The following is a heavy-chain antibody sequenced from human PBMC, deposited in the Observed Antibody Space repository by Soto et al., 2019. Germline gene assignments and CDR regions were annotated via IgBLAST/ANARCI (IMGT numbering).Heavy chain of an antibody. CDR1: GFTFSSYG. J-gene: IGHJ4*02. D-gene: IGHD6-6*01. V-gene: IGHV3-23*01. Sequence: GGSLRLSCAASGFTFSSYGMSWVRQAPGKGLEWVSAISGGGGSTYYADSVKGRFTISRDNSKNTVYLQMNSLRAEDTALYYCAKVVYSTSSYFDYWGQGTLVTVSS. CDR3: AKVVYSTSSYFDY. CDR2: ISGGGGST.